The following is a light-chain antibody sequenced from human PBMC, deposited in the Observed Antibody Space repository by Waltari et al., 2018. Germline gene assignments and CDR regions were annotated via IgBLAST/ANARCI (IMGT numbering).Light chain of an antibody. CDR1: NRDIGGYNF. CDR3: SSYANSNTLL. CDR2: DVS. V-gene: IGLV2-14*03. J-gene: IGLJ2*01. Sequence: QSALSQQPASVSGFPGQSITISCTGGNRDIGGYNFVAWHQQHPGKVPKLIIYDVSYRPFGVSSRFSGSKSGNTASLTISGLQAEDEADYYCSSYANSNTLLFGGGTKLAVL.